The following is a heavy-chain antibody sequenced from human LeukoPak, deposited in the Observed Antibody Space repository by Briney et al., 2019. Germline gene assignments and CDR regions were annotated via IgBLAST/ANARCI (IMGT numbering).Heavy chain of an antibody. V-gene: IGHV4-39*01. J-gene: IGHJ3*02. CDR2: IYYSGST. Sequence: PSETLSLTCTVSGGSISSSHYYWAWVRQPPGKGLEWIGNIYYSGSTYSNPSLKSRVTIFVDTSKYQFSLKLSAVTAADTAVYYCASFSQSDAFDIWGQGTVVTVSS. CDR1: GGSISSSHYY. CDR3: ASFSQSDAFDI.